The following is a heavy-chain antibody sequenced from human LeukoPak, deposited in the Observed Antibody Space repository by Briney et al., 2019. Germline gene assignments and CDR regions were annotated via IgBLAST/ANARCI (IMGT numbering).Heavy chain of an antibody. CDR3: ARDSYYYDSSAYPY. Sequence: GGSLRLSCAASGFTFSNYNMNWVRQAPGKGLEWVSYISSSSNYIYYADSVKGRFTISSDNAKNSLYLQMNSLRAEDTAVYYCARDSYYYDSSAYPYWGQGTLVTVSS. D-gene: IGHD3-22*01. CDR1: GFTFSNYN. J-gene: IGHJ4*02. CDR2: ISSSSNYI. V-gene: IGHV3-21*01.